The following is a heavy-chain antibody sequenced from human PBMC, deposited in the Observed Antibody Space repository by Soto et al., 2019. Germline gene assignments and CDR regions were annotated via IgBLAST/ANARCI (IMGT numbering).Heavy chain of an antibody. Sequence: SGHTLVNPTQTLTLTCTFSGFSLSTSGMCVSWIRQPPGKALEWLALIDWDDDRYYSTSLKTRLTISKDTYKNQVVLTMTNIDPVDTATYYCTRIRSPIFGGSLYYYYGMDVWGQGTTVTVSS. J-gene: IGHJ6*02. V-gene: IGHV2-70*01. D-gene: IGHD3-3*01. CDR3: TRIRSPIFGGSLYYYYGMDV. CDR1: GFSLSTSGMC. CDR2: IDWDDDR.